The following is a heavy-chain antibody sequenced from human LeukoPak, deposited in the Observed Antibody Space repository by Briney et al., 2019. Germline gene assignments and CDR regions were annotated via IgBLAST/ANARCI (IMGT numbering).Heavy chain of an antibody. Sequence: GGSLRLSCEASGLTFSTYAMNWVRQAPGKGLEWVSYISTTGTIYYADSVRGRFTISRDNAKSSLYLQMNSLRAEDTAVYYCARGLGVYSSGWYDYWGQGTLVTVSS. D-gene: IGHD6-19*01. V-gene: IGHV3-48*03. CDR3: ARGLGVYSSGWYDY. J-gene: IGHJ4*02. CDR2: ISTTGTI. CDR1: GLTFSTYA.